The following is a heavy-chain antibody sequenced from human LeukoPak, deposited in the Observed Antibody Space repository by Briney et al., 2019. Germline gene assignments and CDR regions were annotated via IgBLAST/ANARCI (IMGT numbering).Heavy chain of an antibody. CDR2: ISSSSSTI. J-gene: IGHJ4*02. V-gene: IGHV3-48*02. CDR1: GFTFSTYS. Sequence: AGGSLRLSCAASGFTFSTYSMKWVRQAPGKGLEWVSYISSSSSTIYYADSVRGRFTISRDNAKNSLYLQMNSLRDEDTAVYYYARGPEHLYFVFDYWGQGSLVTVSS. D-gene: IGHD2-8*01. CDR3: ARGPEHLYFVFDY.